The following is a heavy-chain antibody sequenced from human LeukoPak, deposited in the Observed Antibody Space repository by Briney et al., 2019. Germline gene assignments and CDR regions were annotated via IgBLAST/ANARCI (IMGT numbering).Heavy chain of an antibody. D-gene: IGHD6-19*01. CDR2: ITDSGGNR. V-gene: IGHV3-23*01. Sequence: GGSLRLSCAASGFAFSSHAMSWVRQAPGKGLEWVSAITDSGGNRQYTDSVRGRFTISRDNSKNTLYLQMDSLRADDTAVYYCAKSSRYGTGWYGKIDYWGQGTLVTVSS. CDR1: GFAFSSHA. J-gene: IGHJ4*02. CDR3: AKSSRYGTGWYGKIDY.